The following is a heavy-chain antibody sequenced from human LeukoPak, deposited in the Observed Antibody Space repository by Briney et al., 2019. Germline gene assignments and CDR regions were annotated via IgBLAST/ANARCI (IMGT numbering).Heavy chain of an antibody. J-gene: IGHJ6*02. Sequence: GGSLRLSCAASGFTFSSYAMSWVRQAPGKGLEWVSAISGSGGSTYYADSVKGRFTISRDNSKNTLYLQMNSLRAEDTAVYYCANIRYFDWQSFNYGTDVWGQGTTVTVSS. CDR2: ISGSGGST. V-gene: IGHV3-23*01. CDR1: GFTFSSYA. CDR3: ANIRYFDWQSFNYGTDV. D-gene: IGHD3-9*01.